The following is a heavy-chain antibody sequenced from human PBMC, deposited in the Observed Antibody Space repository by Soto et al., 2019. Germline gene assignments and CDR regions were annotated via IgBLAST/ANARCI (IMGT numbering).Heavy chain of an antibody. CDR3: ARGLSWSPYFDL. CDR2: LYYSGTT. V-gene: IGHV4-59*01. Sequence: QVKLQESGPGLVKPSETPSLTCTVSGASITTKSWNWVRQSPGKGLEWIGYLYYSGTTNYNPSLKSRVTISIDTPKNQISLNLTSVTAADTAIYYCARGLSWSPYFDLWGQGTRVTVSS. D-gene: IGHD6-13*01. J-gene: IGHJ4*02. CDR1: GASITTKS.